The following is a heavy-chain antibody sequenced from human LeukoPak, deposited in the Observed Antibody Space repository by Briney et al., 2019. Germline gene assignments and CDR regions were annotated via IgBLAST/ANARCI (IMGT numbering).Heavy chain of an antibody. J-gene: IGHJ4*02. V-gene: IGHV4-39*07. CDR3: ARDHYDSSGYPFDY. CDR1: GDSISGSSYY. D-gene: IGHD3-22*01. CDR2: TFYNGRT. Sequence: SETLSLTCTVSGDSISGSSYYWGWIRQPPWKGLEWIGSTFYNGRTYYKPSLKSRVTISVDASKNQFSLKLSSVTAADTAVYYCARDHYDSSGYPFDYWGQGTLVTVSS.